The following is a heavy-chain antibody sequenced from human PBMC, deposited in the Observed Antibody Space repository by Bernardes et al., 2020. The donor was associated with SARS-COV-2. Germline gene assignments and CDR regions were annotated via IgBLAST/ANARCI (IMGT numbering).Heavy chain of an antibody. D-gene: IGHD6-19*01. Sequence: ASVKVSCKTSGYTFSNYGITWVRQAPGQGLEWMGWISAYHGNANYAQRLLGRVTLTTDKSTNTAYMELRSLTSDDTAVYFCAKDRSFSSGWSYRGGDAFDVWGQGTMVTV. CDR1: GYTFSNYG. V-gene: IGHV1-18*01. CDR3: AKDRSFSSGWSYRGGDAFDV. CDR2: ISAYHGNA. J-gene: IGHJ3*01.